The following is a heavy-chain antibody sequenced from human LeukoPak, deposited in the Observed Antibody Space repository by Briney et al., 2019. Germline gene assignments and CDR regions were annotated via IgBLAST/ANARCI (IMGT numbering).Heavy chain of an antibody. CDR3: ARSYYLSNFDY. D-gene: IGHD3-10*01. CDR2: ISGSGGST. J-gene: IGHJ4*02. CDR1: GFTFSSYA. Sequence: GGSLRLSCAASGFTFSSYAMSWVRQAPGKGLEWVSAISGSGGSTYYADSVKGRFTISRDNSKNTLYLQMNSLRAEDTAVCYCARSYYLSNFDYWGQGTLVTVSS. V-gene: IGHV3-23*01.